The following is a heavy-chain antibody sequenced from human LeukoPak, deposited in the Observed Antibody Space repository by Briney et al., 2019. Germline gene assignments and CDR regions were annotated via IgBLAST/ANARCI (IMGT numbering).Heavy chain of an antibody. Sequence: ASVKVSCKASGYTFTSYDTNWVRQATGQGLEWMGWMNPNSGNTGYAQKFQGRVTMTRNTSISTAYMELSSLRSEDTAVYYCARPRYCSGGSCYKGYYYYMDVWGKGTTVTVSS. CDR3: ARPRYCSGGSCYKGYYYYMDV. J-gene: IGHJ6*03. V-gene: IGHV1-8*01. D-gene: IGHD2-15*01. CDR2: MNPNSGNT. CDR1: GYTFTSYD.